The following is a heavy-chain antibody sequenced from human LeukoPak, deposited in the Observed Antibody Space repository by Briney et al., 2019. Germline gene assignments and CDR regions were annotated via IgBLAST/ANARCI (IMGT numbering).Heavy chain of an antibody. V-gene: IGHV3-7*01. J-gene: IGHJ4*02. CDR1: GFTFSSYW. CDR3: AGGPGFLIDC. CDR2: IKQDGSEK. Sequence: GGSLRLSCAASGFTFSSYWMSWVRQAPGKGLEWVVNIKQDGSEKHYVDSVKGRLTISRDNAKNLLYLQMNSLRVEDTAVYYCAGGPGFLIDCWGQGTLVTVSS. D-gene: IGHD3-3*01.